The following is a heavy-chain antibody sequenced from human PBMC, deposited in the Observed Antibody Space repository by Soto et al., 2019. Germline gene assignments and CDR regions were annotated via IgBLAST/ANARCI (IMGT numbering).Heavy chain of an antibody. J-gene: IGHJ5*02. V-gene: IGHV4-39*01. CDR3: ARLADIVVVPAAISGWFDP. D-gene: IGHD2-2*01. CDR1: GGSISSSSYY. Sequence: PSETLSLTCTVSGGSISSSSYYWGWIRQPPGKGLEWIGSIYYSGSTYYNPSLKSRVTISVDTSKNQFSLKLSSVTAADTAVYYCARLADIVVVPAAISGWFDPWGQGTLVTVSS. CDR2: IYYSGST.